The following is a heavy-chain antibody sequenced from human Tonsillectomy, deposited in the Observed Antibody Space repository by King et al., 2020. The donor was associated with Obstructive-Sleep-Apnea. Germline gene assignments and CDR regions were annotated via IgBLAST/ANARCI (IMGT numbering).Heavy chain of an antibody. Sequence: QLQESGPGLVKPSETLSLTCTVSGYSISSGYYWGWSRHPPGKGLEWIGSIYHIGSTYYNPSLTSRVTLSVYMSKNQFSLKLSSVTAADTAVYYCARAVVGATDWYFDLWGRGTLVTVSS. J-gene: IGHJ2*01. D-gene: IGHD1-26*01. CDR3: ARAVVGATDWYFDL. CDR2: IYHIGST. CDR1: GYSISSGYY. V-gene: IGHV4-38-2*02.